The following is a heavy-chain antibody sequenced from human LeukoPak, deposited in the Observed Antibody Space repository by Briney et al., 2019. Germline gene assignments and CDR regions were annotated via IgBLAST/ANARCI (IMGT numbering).Heavy chain of an antibody. D-gene: IGHD6-13*01. CDR3: ARDGRPYSSSWYSY. J-gene: IGHJ4*02. Sequence: ASVKVSCKASGYTFTSYGVSWVRQAPGQGLEWMGWISAYNGNTNYAQKLQGRVTMTTDTSTSTAYMELRSLRSDDTAVYYCARDGRPYSSSWYSYWGQGTLVTVSS. CDR2: ISAYNGNT. CDR1: GYTFTSYG. V-gene: IGHV1-18*01.